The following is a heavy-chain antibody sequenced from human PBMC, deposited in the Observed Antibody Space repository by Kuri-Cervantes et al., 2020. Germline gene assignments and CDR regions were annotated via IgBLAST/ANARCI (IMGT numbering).Heavy chain of an antibody. CDR1: GLTVSDNY. CDR3: AKVGFWSGYYGMDV. CDR2: IYSGGDT. Sequence: GGSLRLSCAASGLTVSDNYMSWVRQAPGKGLEWVSIIYSGGDTYYADSVKGRFTISRDNSKNTLYLQVNSLRAEDAAVYYCAKVGFWSGYYGMDVWGQGTTVTVSS. D-gene: IGHD3-3*01. V-gene: IGHV3-53*01. J-gene: IGHJ6*02.